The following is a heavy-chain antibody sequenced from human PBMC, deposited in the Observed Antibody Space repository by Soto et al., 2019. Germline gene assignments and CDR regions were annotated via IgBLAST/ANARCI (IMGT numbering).Heavy chain of an antibody. CDR1: GFSLNSAW. V-gene: IGHV3-15*01. CDR3: TTEMCHSNGWYGAFNI. Sequence: EVQLVESGGGLVKPGGSLRLSCAASGFSLNSAWMDWVRQAPGKGLEWVGRIKSKTDGGTTDFAAPVKGRFTISSYDSGNTRFLQLKSLETENTAIYYCTTEMCHSNGWYGAFNIWGQGAMITVSS. J-gene: IGHJ3*02. D-gene: IGHD6-19*01. CDR2: IKSKTDGGTT.